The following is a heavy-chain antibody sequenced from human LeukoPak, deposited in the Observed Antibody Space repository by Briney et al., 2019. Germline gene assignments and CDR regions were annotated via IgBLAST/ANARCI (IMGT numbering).Heavy chain of an antibody. J-gene: IGHJ4*02. V-gene: IGHV1-2*04. CDR3: ARGPPLYNYYGSGSYYPFDY. D-gene: IGHD3-10*01. CDR1: GYTFTGYY. Sequence: ASVKVSCKASGYTFTGYYMHWVRQAPGQGLEWMGWINPNSGGTNYAQKFQGWVTMTRDTSISTAYMELSRLRSDDTAVYYCARGPPLYNYYGSGSYYPFDYWGQGTLVTVSS. CDR2: INPNSGGT.